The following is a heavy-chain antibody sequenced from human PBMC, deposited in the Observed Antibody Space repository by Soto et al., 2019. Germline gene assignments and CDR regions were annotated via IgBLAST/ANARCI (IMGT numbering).Heavy chain of an antibody. CDR3: ERGLVGFGEFRKYYFDY. J-gene: IGHJ4*02. V-gene: IGHV1-69*01. CDR1: GGTFSSYA. Sequence: QVQLVQSGAEVKKPGSSVKVSCKASGGTFSSYAISWVRQAPGQGLEWMGGIVPIFGTANYAQKFQGRVMITADESTCTAYMELISLRSVDTDVYYCERGLVGFGEFRKYYFDYWGQGPLVTGSS. CDR2: IVPIFGTA. D-gene: IGHD3-10*01.